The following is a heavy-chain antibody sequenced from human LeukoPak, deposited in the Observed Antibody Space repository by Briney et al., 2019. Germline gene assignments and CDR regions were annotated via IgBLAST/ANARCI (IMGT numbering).Heavy chain of an antibody. Sequence: KASETLSLTCTVSGGSISGSSYYWSWIRQPAGKGLEWIGRIYSSGSTNYNPSLKSRVTISVDTSKNQLSLKLSSVTAADTAVYYCARIMTGYYYYFDYWGQGTLVTVSS. J-gene: IGHJ4*02. D-gene: IGHD2/OR15-2a*01. CDR3: ARIMTGYYYYFDY. CDR1: GGSISGSSYY. V-gene: IGHV4-61*02. CDR2: IYSSGST.